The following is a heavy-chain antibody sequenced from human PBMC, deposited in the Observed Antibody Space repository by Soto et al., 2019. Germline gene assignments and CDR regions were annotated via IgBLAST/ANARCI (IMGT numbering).Heavy chain of an antibody. CDR2: ISSNGGST. J-gene: IGHJ4*02. CDR1: GFTFSSYA. D-gene: IGHD4-17*01. CDR3: ATTLGDHTGTFDY. V-gene: IGHV3-64*01. Sequence: PGGSLRLSCAASGFTFSSYAMHWVRQAPGKGLEYVSAISSNGGSTYNANSVKGRFTISRDNSKNTLYLQMGSLKASNTAMYYCATTLGDHTGTFDYWGQGTLVTVSS.